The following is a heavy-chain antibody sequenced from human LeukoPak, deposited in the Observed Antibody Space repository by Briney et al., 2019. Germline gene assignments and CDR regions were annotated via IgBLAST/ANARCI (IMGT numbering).Heavy chain of an antibody. CDR2: INSDGSST. V-gene: IGHV3-74*01. Sequence: GGSLRLSCAASGFTFSSYWMHWVRQAPGKGLVWVSRINSDGSSTSYADSVKGRFTISRDNAKNSLYLQMNSLRAEDTAVYYCARDYYDSSGSQRLWVYWGQGTLVTVSS. CDR1: GFTFSSYW. D-gene: IGHD3-22*01. CDR3: ARDYYDSSGSQRLWVY. J-gene: IGHJ4*02.